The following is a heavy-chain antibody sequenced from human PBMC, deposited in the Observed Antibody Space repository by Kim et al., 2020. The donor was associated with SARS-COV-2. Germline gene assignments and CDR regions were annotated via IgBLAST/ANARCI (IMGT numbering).Heavy chain of an antibody. CDR3: ARAIAAAGGDY. D-gene: IGHD6-13*01. Sequence: NDAQKLQGRVTMTTDTSTSTAYMELRSLRSDDTAVYYCARAIAAAGGDYWGQGTLVTVSS. V-gene: IGHV1-18*01. J-gene: IGHJ4*02.